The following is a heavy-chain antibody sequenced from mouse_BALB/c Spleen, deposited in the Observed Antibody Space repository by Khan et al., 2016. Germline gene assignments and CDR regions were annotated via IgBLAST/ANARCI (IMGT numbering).Heavy chain of an antibody. V-gene: IGHV8-12*01. CDR3: ARCRSWGFAY. CDR2: IYWDDDK. CDR1: GFSLSTSGMG. Sequence: QVTLKESGPGILQPSQTLSLTCSFSGFSLSTSGMGVSWIRQPSGKGLEWLAHIYWDDDKRYNPSLKSRLTISKDTSSNQVFLKITSVDTADTATYYCARCRSWGFAYWGQGTLVTVSA. J-gene: IGHJ3*01.